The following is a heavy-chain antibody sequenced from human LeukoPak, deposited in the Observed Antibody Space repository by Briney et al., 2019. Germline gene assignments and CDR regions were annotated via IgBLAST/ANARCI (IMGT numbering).Heavy chain of an antibody. J-gene: IGHJ4*02. D-gene: IGHD6-13*01. CDR3: VRDRHSSRGDLFDY. CDR2: ISSTSSTI. V-gene: IGHV3-48*01. CDR1: GFTFSSYS. Sequence: GGSLRLSCAASGFTFSSYSMTWVRQAPGKGLEWVSHISSTSSTIYYADSVKGRFTISRDNSKNTLYLQMNSLRAEDTAVYYCVRDRHSSRGDLFDYWGQGTLVTVSS.